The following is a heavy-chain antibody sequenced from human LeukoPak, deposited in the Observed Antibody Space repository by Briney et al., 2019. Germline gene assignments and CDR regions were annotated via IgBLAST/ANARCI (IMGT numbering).Heavy chain of an antibody. CDR1: GFNFSTYW. V-gene: IGHV3-7*01. J-gene: IGHJ4*02. D-gene: IGHD5-18*01. CDR2: IMRGGSEK. CDR3: ARDPSRGYSYGYADY. Sequence: GGSLRLSCAASGFNFSTYWMNWVRQPPGKGLEWVANIMRGGSEKYYVDSVKGRFTISRDNAKNSLYLQMNSLRAEDTAVYYCARDPSRGYSYGYADYWGQGSLVTVSS.